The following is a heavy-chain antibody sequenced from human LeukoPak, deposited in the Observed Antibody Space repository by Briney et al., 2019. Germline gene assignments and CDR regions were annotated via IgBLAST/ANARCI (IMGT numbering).Heavy chain of an antibody. V-gene: IGHV4-38-2*02. CDR3: ARLGVIGRTFDY. J-gene: IGHJ4*02. Sequence: SETLSLTCTVSGGSISSYYWSWIRQAPGKGLEWTATISHSGNTYYNPSLKSRVIISMDTSKNRFSLRLNSVTAADTAVYYCARLGVIGRTFDYWGQGTLVTVSS. CDR2: ISHSGNT. D-gene: IGHD2-21*01. CDR1: GGSISSYY.